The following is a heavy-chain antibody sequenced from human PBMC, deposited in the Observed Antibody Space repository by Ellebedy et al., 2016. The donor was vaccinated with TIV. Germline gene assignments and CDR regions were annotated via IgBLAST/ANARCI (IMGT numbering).Heavy chain of an antibody. Sequence: GESLKISXAASGFTFSSYSMNWVRQAPGKGLEWVSYISSSSSTIYYADSVKGRFTISRDNAKNSLYLQMNSLRDEDTAVYYCARENFDILTGYYDSDAFDIWGQGTMVTVSS. CDR1: GFTFSSYS. J-gene: IGHJ3*02. V-gene: IGHV3-48*02. CDR3: ARENFDILTGYYDSDAFDI. CDR2: ISSSSSTI. D-gene: IGHD3-9*01.